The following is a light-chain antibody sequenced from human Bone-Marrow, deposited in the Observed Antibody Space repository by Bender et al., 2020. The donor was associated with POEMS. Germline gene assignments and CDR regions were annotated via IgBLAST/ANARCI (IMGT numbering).Light chain of an antibody. CDR2: HVS. CDR3: SSYTTDTTLS. V-gene: IGLV2-14*03. CDR1: SSDVGASNF. J-gene: IGLJ2*01. Sequence: QSALTQPASMSGSPGQSITIACTGTSSDVGASNFVSWYQQHPGKAPKLILSHVSNRPSGISDRFSGSKSGNTAFLTVSGLQADDEADYFCSSYTTDTTLSFGGGTTLTVL.